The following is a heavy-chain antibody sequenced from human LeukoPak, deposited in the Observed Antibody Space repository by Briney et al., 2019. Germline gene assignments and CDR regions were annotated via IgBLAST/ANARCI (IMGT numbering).Heavy chain of an antibody. J-gene: IGHJ4*02. V-gene: IGHV3-15*01. CDR1: GFTFSNAW. D-gene: IGHD1-26*01. CDR3: TTASTVGTTNLAGDY. Sequence: GGSLRLSCAASGFTFSNAWMSWVRQAPEKGLEWVGLIKTKTDGETTHYPAPVKGRFIITRDDSKNTLYLEMNSLQIDDTAVYYCTTASTVGTTNLAGDYWGQGTLVTVSS. CDR2: IKTKTDGETT.